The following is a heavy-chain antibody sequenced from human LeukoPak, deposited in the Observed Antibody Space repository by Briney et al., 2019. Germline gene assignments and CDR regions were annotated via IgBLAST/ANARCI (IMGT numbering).Heavy chain of an antibody. V-gene: IGHV3-21*01. CDR3: ARDGDVDTAMVYFDY. Sequence: GGSLRLSCAASGFTFSSYSMNWVRQAPGKGLEWVSSISSSSSYIYYADSVKGRFTISRDNAKNSLYLQMNSLRAEDTAVYYCARDGDVDTAMVYFDYWGQGTLVTVSS. CDR1: GFTFSSYS. J-gene: IGHJ4*02. D-gene: IGHD5-18*01. CDR2: ISSSSSYI.